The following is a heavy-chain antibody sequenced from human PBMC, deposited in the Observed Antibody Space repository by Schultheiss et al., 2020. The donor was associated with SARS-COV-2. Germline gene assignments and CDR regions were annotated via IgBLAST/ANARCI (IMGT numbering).Heavy chain of an antibody. V-gene: IGHV3-21*01. CDR2: ISSSSSYI. J-gene: IGHJ6*02. Sequence: GGSLRLSCAASGFTFSSYSMNWVRQAPGKGLEWVSSISSSSSYIYYADSVKGRFTISRDNAKNSLYLQMNSLRAEDTAVYYCARDEEFNGMDVWGQGTTVTVSS. CDR1: GFTFSSYS. CDR3: ARDEEFNGMDV.